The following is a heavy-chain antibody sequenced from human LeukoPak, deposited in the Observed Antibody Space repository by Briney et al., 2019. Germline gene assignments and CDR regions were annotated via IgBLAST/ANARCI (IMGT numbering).Heavy chain of an antibody. CDR2: INSDGSST. J-gene: IGHJ6*03. Sequence: GGSLRLSCAAFGFTFSSYWMHWVRQAPGKGLVWVSRINSDGSSTSYADSVKGRFTISRDNAKNTLYLQMNSLRAEDTAVYYCARGISYYYYYYMDVWGKGTTVTISS. CDR3: ARGISYYYYYYMDV. V-gene: IGHV3-74*01. D-gene: IGHD1-14*01. CDR1: GFTFSSYW.